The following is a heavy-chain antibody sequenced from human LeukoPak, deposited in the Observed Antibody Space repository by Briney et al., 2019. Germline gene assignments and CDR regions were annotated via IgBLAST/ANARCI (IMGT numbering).Heavy chain of an antibody. Sequence: GGSLRLSCAVSGLSFSNYWMSWVRQAPGKGLEWVASINEDGSEEQYVDSVRGRFTISRDNANNSLYLQMNNLRAEDTAVFYCARDEGSGYDYWGQGTLVTVSS. CDR2: INEDGSEE. V-gene: IGHV3-7*03. J-gene: IGHJ4*02. CDR3: ARDEGSGYDY. CDR1: GLSFSNYW. D-gene: IGHD6-19*01.